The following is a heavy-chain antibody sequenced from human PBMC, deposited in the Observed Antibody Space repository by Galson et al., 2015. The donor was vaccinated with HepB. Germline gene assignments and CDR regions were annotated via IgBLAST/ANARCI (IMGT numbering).Heavy chain of an antibody. D-gene: IGHD6-19*01. Sequence: SVKVSCKASGYTFTSYAMHWVRQAPGQRLEWMGWINAGNGNTKYSQKFQGRVTITRDTSASTAYMELSSLRSEDTAVYYCARAAVAGGSDAFDIWGQGTMVTVSS. CDR3: ARAAVAGGSDAFDI. CDR2: INAGNGNT. J-gene: IGHJ3*02. V-gene: IGHV1-3*01. CDR1: GYTFTSYA.